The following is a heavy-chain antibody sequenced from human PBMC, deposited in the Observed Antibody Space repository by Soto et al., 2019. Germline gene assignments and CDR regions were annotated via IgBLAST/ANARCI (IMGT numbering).Heavy chain of an antibody. CDR3: ARVRYYDFWSGLNWFDP. D-gene: IGHD3-3*01. CDR2: IYYSGST. V-gene: IGHV4-31*03. CDR1: GGSISSGGYY. Sequence: KASETLSLTCTVSGGSISSGGYYWSWIRQHPGKGLEWIGYIYYSGSTYYNPSLKSRVTISVDTSKNQFSLKLSSVTAADTAVYYCARVRYYDFWSGLNWFDPWGQGTLVTVSS. J-gene: IGHJ5*02.